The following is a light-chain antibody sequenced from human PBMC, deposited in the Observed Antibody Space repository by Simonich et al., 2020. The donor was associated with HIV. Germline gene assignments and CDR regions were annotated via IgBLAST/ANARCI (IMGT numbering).Light chain of an antibody. V-gene: IGKV4-1*01. Sequence: DIVMTQSPDSLAVSLGERATFNCKSSRSILYSSNNKNYLAWYQQKPGQPPKLLIYWASTRESGVPDRFSASGSGTDFTLTISSLQAEDVAIYYCQQYYSTPQTFGQGTKVEIK. CDR3: QQYYSTPQT. J-gene: IGKJ1*01. CDR2: WAS. CDR1: RSILYSSNNKNY.